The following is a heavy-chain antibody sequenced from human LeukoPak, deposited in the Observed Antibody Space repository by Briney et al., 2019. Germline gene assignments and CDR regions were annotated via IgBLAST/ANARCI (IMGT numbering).Heavy chain of an antibody. Sequence: PSETLSLTCAVYGGSFSGYYWSWIRQPPGKGLEWIGEINHSGSTNYKPSIKSRVTISVDTSKNQFSLKLSSVTAADTAVYYCARGSRDSSSWYDYWGQGTLVTVSP. CDR2: INHSGST. J-gene: IGHJ4*02. V-gene: IGHV4-34*01. D-gene: IGHD6-13*01. CDR3: ARGSRDSSSWYDY. CDR1: GGSFSGYY.